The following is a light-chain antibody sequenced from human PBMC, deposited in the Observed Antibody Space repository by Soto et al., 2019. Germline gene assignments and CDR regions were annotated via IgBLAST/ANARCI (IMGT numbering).Light chain of an antibody. J-gene: IGLJ2*01. CDR2: EVT. Sequence: QSVLTQPASVSGSSGQSITISCTGTSSDGDYVSWYQQHPGKAPKLIIYEVTNRPSGVSNRFSGSKSDYTASLTISGLRGEDEADYYCSSYTATNTLDVVFGGGTKVTVL. CDR1: SSDGDY. V-gene: IGLV2-14*01. CDR3: SSYTATNTLDVV.